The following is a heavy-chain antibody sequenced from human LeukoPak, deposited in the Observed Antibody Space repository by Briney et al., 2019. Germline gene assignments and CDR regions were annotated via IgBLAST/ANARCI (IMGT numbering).Heavy chain of an antibody. CDR2: ISSSGSTI. Sequence: GGSLRLSCAASGFTFSSYAMSWVRQAPGKGLEWVSYISSSGSTIYYADSVKGRFTISRDNAKNSLYLQMNSLRAEDTAVYYCARDSYYYGSGKIGDFDYWGQGTLVTVSS. J-gene: IGHJ4*02. CDR3: ARDSYYYGSGKIGDFDY. V-gene: IGHV3-48*03. D-gene: IGHD3-10*01. CDR1: GFTFSSYA.